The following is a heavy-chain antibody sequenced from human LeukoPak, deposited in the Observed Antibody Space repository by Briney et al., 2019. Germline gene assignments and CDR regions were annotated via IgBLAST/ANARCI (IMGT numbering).Heavy chain of an antibody. CDR2: INHSGSP. D-gene: IGHD6-19*01. V-gene: IGHV4-34*01. Sequence: SETLSLASAVDGGSFSGYYWSWIRQPPGKGLEWIGEINHSGSPNYNPSLKSRVTIPVDTSKNQFALKLSAVTAAGTAVYYCARGQSSGRYGFDYWGQGTLVTVSS. CDR3: ARGQSSGRYGFDY. CDR1: GGSFSGYY. J-gene: IGHJ4*02.